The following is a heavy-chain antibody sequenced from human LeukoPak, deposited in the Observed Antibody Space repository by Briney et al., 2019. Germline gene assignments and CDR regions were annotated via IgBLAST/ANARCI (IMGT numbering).Heavy chain of an antibody. J-gene: IGHJ4*02. V-gene: IGHV3-23*01. D-gene: IGHD4-23*01. CDR2: ITDSGGST. CDR3: EKALSARWVIPY. Sequence: PGGSLRLSCAASQFTFSNDATNWGRQAPGKGLEWVSGITDSGGSTYYADSVKGRFTISRDNSENTLYLQMNTLRAEDTAIYFCEKALSARWVIPYWGQGTLVTVSS. CDR1: QFTFSNDA.